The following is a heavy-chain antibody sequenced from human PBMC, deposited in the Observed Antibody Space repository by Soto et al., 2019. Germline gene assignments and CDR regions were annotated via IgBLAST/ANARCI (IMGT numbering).Heavy chain of an antibody. CDR3: AKDMRSGRVYTTFDY. J-gene: IGHJ4*02. CDR1: GFTFDDYA. D-gene: IGHD3-3*01. Sequence: DVQLVESGGGLVQPGRSLRLSCAASGFTFDDYAMHWVRQAPGKGLEWVSGISWNSGSIGYADSVKGRFTISRDNAKNSLYLQMNSLRAEDTALYYCAKDMRSGRVYTTFDYWGQGTLVTVSS. V-gene: IGHV3-9*01. CDR2: ISWNSGSI.